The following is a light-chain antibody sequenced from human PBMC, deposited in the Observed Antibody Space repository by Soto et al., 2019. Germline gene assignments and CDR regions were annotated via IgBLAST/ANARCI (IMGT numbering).Light chain of an antibody. Sequence: DIQMTQSPSSLSASVGDRVTITCRASQSISSYLNWYQQKPGKASKLLIYDASSLESGVPSRFSGSGSGTEFTLTISSLQPDDFATYYCQQYNSYSRTFGQGTKVDIK. J-gene: IGKJ1*01. CDR2: DAS. V-gene: IGKV1-5*01. CDR3: QQYNSYSRT. CDR1: QSISSY.